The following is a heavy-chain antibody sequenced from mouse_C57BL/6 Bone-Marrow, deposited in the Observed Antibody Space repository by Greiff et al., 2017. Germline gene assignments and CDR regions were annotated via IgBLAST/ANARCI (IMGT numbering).Heavy chain of an antibody. J-gene: IGHJ2*01. V-gene: IGHV5-4*01. CDR3: ARGGFDY. Sequence: EVQLVESGGGLVKPGGSLKLSCAASGFTFSSYAMSWVRQTPEKRLEWVATISDGGRYTYYPDNVKGRFTISRDNAKNNLYLQMSHLKSEDTAMYYCARGGFDYWGQGTTLTVSS. CDR2: ISDGGRYT. CDR1: GFTFSSYA.